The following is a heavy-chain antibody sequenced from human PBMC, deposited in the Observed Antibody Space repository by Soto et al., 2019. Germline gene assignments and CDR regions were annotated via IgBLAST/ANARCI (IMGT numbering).Heavy chain of an antibody. CDR3: ARAVAAAGTGKSYGMDV. D-gene: IGHD6-13*01. CDR1: GGTFSSYA. J-gene: IGHJ6*02. CDR2: IIPIFGTA. Sequence: SVKVSCKASGGTFSSYAISWVRQAPGQGLEWMGGIIPIFGTANYAQKFQGRVTITADKSTSTAYMELSSLRSEDTAVYYCARAVAAAGTGKSYGMDVWGQGTTVTVPS. V-gene: IGHV1-69*06.